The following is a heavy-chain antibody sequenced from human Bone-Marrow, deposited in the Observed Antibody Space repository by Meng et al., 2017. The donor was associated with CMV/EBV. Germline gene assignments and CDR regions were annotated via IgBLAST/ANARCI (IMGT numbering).Heavy chain of an antibody. CDR1: GYSFTSYW. V-gene: IGHV5-51*01. D-gene: IGHD3-10*01. Sequence: KVSCKGSGYSFTSYWIGWVRQMPGKGLEWMGIIYPGDSDTRYSPSFQGQVTITADKSISTAYLQWSSLKASDTAMYYCARTPPWFGEPTYYCYGMDVWGQGTTVTVSS. CDR3: ARTPPWFGEPTYYCYGMDV. J-gene: IGHJ6*02. CDR2: IYPGDSDT.